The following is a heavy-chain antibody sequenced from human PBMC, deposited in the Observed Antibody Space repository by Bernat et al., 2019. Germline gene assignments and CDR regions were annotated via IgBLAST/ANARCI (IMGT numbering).Heavy chain of an antibody. D-gene: IGHD3-3*01. J-gene: IGHJ4*02. V-gene: IGHV3-7*03. CDR2: VDEDGSRK. Sequence: EVQLVESGGGLVQPGGSLILSCAASGFTFSSYWMRWVRQAPGKGGEWVDNVDEDGSRKYYEDSVKGRFSISRDNRKNSLYLQMHSVSVEDTAVYYCARVGAFCSGNYATGDDYWGQGTLVTVSS. CDR3: ARVGAFCSGNYATGDDY. CDR1: GFTFSSYW.